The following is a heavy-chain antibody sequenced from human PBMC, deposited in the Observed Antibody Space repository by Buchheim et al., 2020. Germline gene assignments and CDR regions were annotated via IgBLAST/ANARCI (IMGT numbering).Heavy chain of an antibody. D-gene: IGHD3-22*01. J-gene: IGHJ4*02. V-gene: IGHV4-59*01. CDR2: IYYSGST. CDR3: ARGRDYYDSSGYYFDY. CDR1: GGSISSYY. Sequence: QVQLQESGPGLVKPSETLSLTCTVSGGSISSYYWSWIRQPPGKGLEWIGYIYYSGSTNYNTSLKRRVTISVDTSKNQSSLKLSSVTAADTAVYYCARGRDYYDSSGYYFDYWGQGTL.